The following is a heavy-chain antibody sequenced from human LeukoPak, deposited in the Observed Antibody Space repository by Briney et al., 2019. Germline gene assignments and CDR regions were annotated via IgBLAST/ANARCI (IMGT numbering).Heavy chain of an antibody. J-gene: IGHJ5*02. CDR1: GGSIGSYY. D-gene: IGHD2-15*01. V-gene: IGHV4-59*01. CDR3: ARVSRGRSGPYNWFDP. Sequence: PSETLSLTCTVSGGSIGSYYWSWIRQPPGKGLEWIGYIYYSGSTNYNPSLKSRVTISVDTSKNQFSLKLSSVTAADTAVYYCARVSRGRSGPYNWFDPWGQGTLVTVSS. CDR2: IYYSGST.